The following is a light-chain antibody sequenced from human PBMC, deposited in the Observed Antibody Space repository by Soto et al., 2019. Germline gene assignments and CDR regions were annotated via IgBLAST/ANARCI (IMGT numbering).Light chain of an antibody. Sequence: EVVMTQSPATLSVSPGERLTLSCRASQSVRSYLAWFQQKPGQAPRLLMYRASTRPSGIPARFSGSGSGTEFTLTLSSLQSEDVAVYYCQQYNAWPLTFGQGTKLEIK. V-gene: IGKV3-15*01. CDR3: QQYNAWPLT. J-gene: IGKJ2*01. CDR1: QSVRSY. CDR2: RAS.